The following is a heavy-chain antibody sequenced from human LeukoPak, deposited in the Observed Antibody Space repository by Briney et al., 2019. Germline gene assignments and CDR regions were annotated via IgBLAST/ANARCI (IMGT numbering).Heavy chain of an antibody. CDR3: AKLYHPDY. CDR2: ISYDGSNK. CDR1: GFTFSSYG. J-gene: IGHJ4*02. V-gene: IGHV3-30*18. D-gene: IGHD2-8*01. Sequence: PGRSLRLSCAASGFTFSSYGMHWVRQAPGKGLEWVAVISYDGSNKYYADSVKGRFTISRDNSKNTLYLQMNSLRAEDTAVYYCAKLYHPDYWGQGTLVTVSS.